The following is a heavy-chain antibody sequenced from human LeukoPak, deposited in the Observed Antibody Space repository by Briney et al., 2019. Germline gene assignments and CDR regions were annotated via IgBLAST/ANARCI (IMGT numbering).Heavy chain of an antibody. D-gene: IGHD2-2*01. Sequence: SETLSLTCAVFGESFSAYYWNWIRQPPGKGLEWIGEINHSGSTNYSPSLKSRVTISVDTSKNQFSLKLSSVTAADTAVYYCARGDRPREVPPRIRKKNAFDIWGQGTMVTVSS. CDR2: INHSGST. V-gene: IGHV4-34*01. CDR1: GESFSAYY. J-gene: IGHJ3*02. CDR3: ARGDRPREVPPRIRKKNAFDI.